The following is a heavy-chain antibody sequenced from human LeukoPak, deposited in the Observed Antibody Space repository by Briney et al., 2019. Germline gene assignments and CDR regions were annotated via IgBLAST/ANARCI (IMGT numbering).Heavy chain of an antibody. CDR1: GYTFTSYD. V-gene: IGHV1-8*01. D-gene: IGHD5-12*01. CDR2: MNPNSGNT. J-gene: IGHJ3*02. Sequence: ASVKVSCKASGYTFTSYDINWVRQATGQGLEWMGWMNPNSGNTGYAQKFQGRVTMTRNTSISTAYMELSSLRSEDTAVYYCARDLEASPGYEGADALDIWGQGTMVTVSS. CDR3: ARDLEASPGYEGADALDI.